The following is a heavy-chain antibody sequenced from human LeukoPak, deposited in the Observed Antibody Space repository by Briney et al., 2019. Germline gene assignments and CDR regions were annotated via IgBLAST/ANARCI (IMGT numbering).Heavy chain of an antibody. D-gene: IGHD4-23*01. CDR1: GFTFSSYS. J-gene: IGHJ3*02. V-gene: IGHV3-21*01. Sequence: PGGSLRLSCAASGFTFSSYSMNWVRQAPGKGLEWASSISSSSSYIYYADSVKGRFTISRDNAKNSLYLQMNSLRAEDTAVYYCARQDCGGPPIWGQGTMVTVSS. CDR3: ARQDCGGPPI. CDR2: ISSSSSYI.